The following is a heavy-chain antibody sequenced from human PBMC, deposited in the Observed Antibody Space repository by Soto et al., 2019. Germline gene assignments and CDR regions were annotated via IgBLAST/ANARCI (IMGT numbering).Heavy chain of an antibody. Sequence: EVQLEESGGDLVQPGGSLRLSCAASGFTLSAYWMTWVRQAPGKGLEWVANINRDGSKKSYLDSVRGRFTISRDNVGNSLYLQTDSLRADDTALSYCARDVSPGSSSLYLDAFDIWGQGTMVTVSS. CDR3: ARDVSPGSSSLYLDAFDI. CDR2: INRDGSKK. D-gene: IGHD6-13*01. J-gene: IGHJ3*02. CDR1: GFTLSAYW. V-gene: IGHV3-7*05.